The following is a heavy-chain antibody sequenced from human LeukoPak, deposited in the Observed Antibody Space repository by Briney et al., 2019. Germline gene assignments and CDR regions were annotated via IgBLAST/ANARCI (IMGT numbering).Heavy chain of an antibody. CDR3: ARVYFDSSGPAYYFDY. CDR2: ISSSSSYI. J-gene: IGHJ4*02. D-gene: IGHD3-22*01. CDR1: GFTFSSYT. V-gene: IGHV3-21*01. Sequence: GGSLRLSCAASGFTFSSYTMNWVPQAPGKGLEWVSSISSSSSYIYYADSVKGRFTISRDNAKNSLFLQMNSLRAEDTAVFYCARVYFDSSGPAYYFDYWGQGTLVTVSS.